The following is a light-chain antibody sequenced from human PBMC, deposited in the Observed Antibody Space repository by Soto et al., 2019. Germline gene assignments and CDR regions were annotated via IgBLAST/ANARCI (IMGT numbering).Light chain of an antibody. V-gene: IGLV3-1*01. CDR3: QAWDSSTVV. Sequence: SYELTQPPSVSVSPGQTASITCSGDKLGDKYACWYQQKPCQSPVLVIYQDSKRPSGLPDRFSGSNSGNTATLTISGTEAMDDADYYCQAWDSSTVVFGTGTKLTVL. CDR1: KLGDKY. CDR2: QDS. J-gene: IGLJ1*01.